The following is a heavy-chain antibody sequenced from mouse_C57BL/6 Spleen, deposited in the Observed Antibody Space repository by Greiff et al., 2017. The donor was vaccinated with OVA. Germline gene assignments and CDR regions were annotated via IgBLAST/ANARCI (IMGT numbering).Heavy chain of an antibody. CDR1: GFTFTDYY. V-gene: IGHV1-26*01. D-gene: IGHD6-2*01. CDR2: INPKNGGT. CDR3: ARSVSLGYFDV. J-gene: IGHJ1*03. Sequence: EVQLQQSGPELVQPGASVKISCKASGFTFTDYYMNWVQQSPGKSLEWIGDINPKNGGTSYNQKMKGKATLTVDKTSSTVYMALRRLTSEDSAGYYCARSVSLGYFDVWGTGTTVTVSS.